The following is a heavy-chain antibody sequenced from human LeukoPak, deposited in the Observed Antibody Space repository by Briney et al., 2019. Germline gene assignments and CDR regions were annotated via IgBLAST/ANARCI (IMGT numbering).Heavy chain of an antibody. D-gene: IGHD3-10*01. Sequence: SVKVSCKASGGTFSSYAISWVRQAPGQGLEWMGGIIPIFGTANYAQKFQGRVTITADESTSTAHMELSSLRSEDTAVYYCARDRGYYGSGSFNSLDYWGQGTLVTVSS. CDR3: ARDRGYYGSGSFNSLDY. CDR1: GGTFSSYA. CDR2: IIPIFGTA. J-gene: IGHJ4*02. V-gene: IGHV1-69*13.